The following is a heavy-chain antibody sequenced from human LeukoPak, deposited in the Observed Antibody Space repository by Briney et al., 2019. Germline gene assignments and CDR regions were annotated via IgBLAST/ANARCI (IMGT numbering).Heavy chain of an antibody. CDR1: GFTFSSYG. Sequence: PGRSLRLSCAASGFTFSSYGMHWVRQAPGKGLEWVALISYDGSNKYYADSVKGRFTISRDISKNTLYLQMNSLRAEDTAVYYCARGPDDSSEKALYYFHYWGQGTLVTVSS. CDR2: ISYDGSNK. D-gene: IGHD3-22*01. V-gene: IGHV3-30*03. CDR3: ARGPDDSSEKALYYFHY. J-gene: IGHJ4*02.